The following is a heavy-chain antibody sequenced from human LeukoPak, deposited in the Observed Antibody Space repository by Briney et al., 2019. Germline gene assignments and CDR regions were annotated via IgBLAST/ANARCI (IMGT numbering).Heavy chain of an antibody. J-gene: IGHJ5*02. CDR3: ARDYDFWSGYFLRKGFDP. CDR2: IIPIFGTA. CDR1: GGTFSSYA. V-gene: IGHV1-69*01. Sequence: GASVKVSCKAPGGTFSSYAISWVRQAPGQGLEWMGGIIPIFGTANYAQKFQGRVTITADESTSTAYMELSSLRSEDTAVYYCARDYDFWSGYFLRKGFDPWGQGTLVTVSS. D-gene: IGHD3-3*01.